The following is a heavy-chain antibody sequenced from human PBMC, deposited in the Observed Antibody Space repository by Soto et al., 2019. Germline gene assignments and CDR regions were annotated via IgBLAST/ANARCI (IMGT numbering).Heavy chain of an antibody. Sequence: PSETLSLTCAVFSGAISSGGYSWSCIRQPPGKGLEWIGYIYHSGSTYYNQSLKSRVTISVDRSKNQFSLKLSSVTAADTAVYYCARHYDFWSGYSFDYWGQGTLVTVSS. V-gene: IGHV4-30-2*01. J-gene: IGHJ4*02. CDR1: SGAISSGGYS. CDR3: ARHYDFWSGYSFDY. CDR2: IYHSGST. D-gene: IGHD3-3*01.